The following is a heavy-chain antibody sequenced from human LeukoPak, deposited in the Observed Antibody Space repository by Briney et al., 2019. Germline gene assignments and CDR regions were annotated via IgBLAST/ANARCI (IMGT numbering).Heavy chain of an antibody. Sequence: PETLSLTCAVYGGSFSGYYWSWIRQPPGKGLEWIGEINHSGSTNYNPSLKSRVTISVDTSKNQFSLKLSSVTAADTAVYYCARFEGWFDPWGQGTLVTVSS. V-gene: IGHV4-34*01. D-gene: IGHD3-9*01. CDR1: GGSFSGYY. CDR2: INHSGST. J-gene: IGHJ5*02. CDR3: ARFEGWFDP.